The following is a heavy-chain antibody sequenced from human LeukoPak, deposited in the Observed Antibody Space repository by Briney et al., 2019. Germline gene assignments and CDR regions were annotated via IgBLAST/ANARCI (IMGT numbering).Heavy chain of an antibody. V-gene: IGHV4-30-2*01. D-gene: IGHD1-26*01. J-gene: IGHJ4*02. CDR2: IYHSGST. CDR3: ARVIGSSWFPQLVGATGLYFDY. CDR1: GGSISSGGYY. Sequence: TSETLSLTCTVSGGSISSGGYYWSWIRQPPGKGLEWIGYIYHSGSTYYNPSLKSRVSISVDRSKNQFSLKLSSVTAADTAVYYCARVIGSSWFPQLVGATGLYFDYWGQGTLVTVSS.